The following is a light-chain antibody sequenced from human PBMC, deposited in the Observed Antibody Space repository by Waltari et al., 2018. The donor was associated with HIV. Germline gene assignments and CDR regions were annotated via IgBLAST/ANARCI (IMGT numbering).Light chain of an antibody. CDR1: VLAKKY. V-gene: IGLV3-27*01. J-gene: IGLJ2*01. CDR3: YSAADNNLVV. Sequence: SYELTQPSSVSVSPGTTARITCPGDVLAKKYARWFQQKPGQAPVLVIDKDSERPSGIPERFSGSSSGTTVTLTISGAQVEDEADYYCYSAADNNLVVFGGGTKLTVL. CDR2: KDS.